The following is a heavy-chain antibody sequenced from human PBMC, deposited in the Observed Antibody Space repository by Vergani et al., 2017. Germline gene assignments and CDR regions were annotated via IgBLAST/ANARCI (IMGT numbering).Heavy chain of an antibody. CDR1: GFTFSSYG. Sequence: QVQLVESGGGVVQPGRSLRLSCAASGFTFSSYGMHWVRQAPGKGLEWVAVISYDGSNTYYADSVKGRFTISRDTSKNTLYLQMNSLRAEDTAVYYCAKDLMGLRYCSSTSCYALSLGVWGKGTTVTVSS. D-gene: IGHD2-2*01. CDR2: ISYDGSNT. J-gene: IGHJ6*04. V-gene: IGHV3-30*18. CDR3: AKDLMGLRYCSSTSCYALSLGV.